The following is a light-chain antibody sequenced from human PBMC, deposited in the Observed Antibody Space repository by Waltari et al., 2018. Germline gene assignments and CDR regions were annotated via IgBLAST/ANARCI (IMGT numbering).Light chain of an antibody. V-gene: IGLV1-47*01. CDR1: DSNTGSHH. Sequence: QSILTQPPSASGAPGQRVTISCSGSDSNTGSHHVYWYQNLPGTAPKLVIYRNDQRPSGVPDRFSASTSGTSASLAISGLRSEDEADYYCAAWDDTLSGYVFGPGTRVSVL. CDR3: AAWDDTLSGYV. J-gene: IGLJ1*01. CDR2: RND.